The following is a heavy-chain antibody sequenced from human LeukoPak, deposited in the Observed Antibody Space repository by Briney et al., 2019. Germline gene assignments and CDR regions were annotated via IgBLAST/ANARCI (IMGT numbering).Heavy chain of an antibody. CDR2: IRGGGDGT. J-gene: IGHJ4*02. D-gene: IGHD1-26*01. CDR1: GFSFSNYV. Sequence: PGGSLRLSCEVSGFSFSNYVMSWVRQAPGKGLEWVSGIRGGGDGTYYADSVKGRFTISRDNSKSTLYLQMNSLRADDTAVYFCAKTLCGTYRSRFFDYWGQGILVTVSS. CDR3: AKTLCGTYRSRFFDY. V-gene: IGHV3-23*01.